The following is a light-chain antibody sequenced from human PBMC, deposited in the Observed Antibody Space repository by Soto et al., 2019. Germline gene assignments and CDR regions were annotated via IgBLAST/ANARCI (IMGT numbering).Light chain of an antibody. CDR3: QQYGSSPPT. V-gene: IGKV3-20*01. CDR1: QSVSSSY. CDR2: GAS. J-gene: IGKJ1*01. Sequence: IVMPQSPATLSVSLGERATLSCRASQSVSSSYLAWYQQKPGQAPRLLIYGASSRATGIPDRFSGSGSGTDFTLTISRLEPEDFAVYYCQQYGSSPPTFGQGTKVDIK.